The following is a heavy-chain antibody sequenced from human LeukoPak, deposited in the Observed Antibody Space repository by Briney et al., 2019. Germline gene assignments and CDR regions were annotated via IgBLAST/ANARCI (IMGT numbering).Heavy chain of an antibody. D-gene: IGHD3-22*01. J-gene: IGHJ4*02. V-gene: IGHV3-23*01. CDR3: AKDRYYDSSGYTHFDY. CDR2: ISGSGGST. Sequence: GGSLRLSCAASGFTFSSYAMSWVGQAPGKGLEWVSAISGSGGSTYYADSVKGRFTISRDNSKNTLYLQMNSLRAEDTAVYYCAKDRYYDSSGYTHFDYWGQGTLVTVSS. CDR1: GFTFSSYA.